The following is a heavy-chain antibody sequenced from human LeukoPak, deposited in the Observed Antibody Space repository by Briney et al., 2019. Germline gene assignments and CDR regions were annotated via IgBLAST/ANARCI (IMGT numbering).Heavy chain of an antibody. CDR3: ARALTDSSGWWNNWFDP. CDR1: GFTVSTNY. Sequence: GGSLRLSCAASGFTVSTNYMSWVRQVPGKGLEWVSVIYSGGSTYYADSVKGRFTISRDNSKNTVYLQMNSLRAEDTAVYYCARALTDSSGWWNNWFDPWGQGTLVTVSS. D-gene: IGHD6-19*01. V-gene: IGHV3-53*01. J-gene: IGHJ5*02. CDR2: IYSGGST.